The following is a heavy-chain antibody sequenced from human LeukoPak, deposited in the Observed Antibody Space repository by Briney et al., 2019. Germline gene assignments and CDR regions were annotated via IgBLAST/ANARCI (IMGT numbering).Heavy chain of an antibody. CDR2: ISSSSSYI. V-gene: IGHV3-21*04. J-gene: IGHJ4*02. CDR1: GFTFSSYN. Sequence: GGSLRLSCAASGFTFSSYNMNWVRQAPGKGLEWVSSISSSSSYIYYAESVKGRFTLSRDHSRNTVYLQLNSLTVDDTAVYYCAKASWVSDADAVLWGQGTLVTVSS. CDR3: AKASWVSDADAVL. D-gene: IGHD3-10*01.